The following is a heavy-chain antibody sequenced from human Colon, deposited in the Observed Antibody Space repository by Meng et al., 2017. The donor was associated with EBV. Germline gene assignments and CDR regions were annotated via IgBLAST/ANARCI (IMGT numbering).Heavy chain of an antibody. Sequence: QWRLQVSGPGLAKPSQTLSLTCTVSGGSINSGDYYWSWIRQPPGKGLEWIGYIYYTGSTYYNPSLKSRVTISMDTSKNQFSLRLSSVTAADTAVYYCARNYYFNYWGQGTLVTVSS. CDR2: IYYTGST. CDR3: ARNYYFNY. J-gene: IGHJ4*02. CDR1: GGSINSGDYY. V-gene: IGHV4-30-4*01.